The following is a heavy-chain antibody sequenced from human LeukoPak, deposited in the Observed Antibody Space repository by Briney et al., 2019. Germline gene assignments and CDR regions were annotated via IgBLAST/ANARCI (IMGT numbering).Heavy chain of an antibody. J-gene: IGHJ4*02. CDR2: IKSKTDGGTT. V-gene: IGHV3-15*01. CDR1: GFTFSNAW. D-gene: IGHD2-21*02. Sequence: PGGSLRLSCAASGFTFSNAWMSWVRQAPGKGLEWVGRIKSKTDGGTTDYAAPMKGRFTISRDDSKNTLYLQMNSLKTEDTAVYYCTTLWRVVVVTATTDDYWGQGTLVTVSS. CDR3: TTLWRVVVVTATTDDY.